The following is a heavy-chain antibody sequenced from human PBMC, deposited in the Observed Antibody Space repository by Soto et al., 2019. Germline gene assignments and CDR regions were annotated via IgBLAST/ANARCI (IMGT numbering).Heavy chain of an antibody. Sequence: EVQLVESGGALVQPGRSLTLSCIVSGFTPGDYGRSWFRQAPGKGLEWVGFIRNKGYGGTTEYAASVKGRFTISRDDSKTIAYLQMNSLKTEDTAVYYCARHLTYYYDSSGGVDYWGQGTLVTVSS. V-gene: IGHV3-49*03. CDR1: GFTPGDYG. D-gene: IGHD3-22*01. J-gene: IGHJ4*02. CDR2: IRNKGYGGTT. CDR3: ARHLTYYYDSSGGVDY.